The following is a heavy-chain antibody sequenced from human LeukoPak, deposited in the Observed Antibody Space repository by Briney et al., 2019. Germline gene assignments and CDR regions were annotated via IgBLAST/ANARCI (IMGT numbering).Heavy chain of an antibody. D-gene: IGHD4-17*01. V-gene: IGHV3-7*03. CDR1: GFTFSSYW. CDR3: AKGGNYGDYYFDY. Sequence: GGSLRLSCAASGFTFSSYWMSWVRQAPGKGLEWVGNIKQDGSEKYYADSVKGRFTISRDNAKNSLYLQMNSLRAEDMALYYCAKGGNYGDYYFDYWGQGTLVTVSS. CDR2: IKQDGSEK. J-gene: IGHJ4*02.